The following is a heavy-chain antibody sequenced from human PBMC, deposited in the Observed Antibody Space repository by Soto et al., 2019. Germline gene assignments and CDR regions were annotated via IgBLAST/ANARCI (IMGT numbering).Heavy chain of an antibody. Sequence: GGSLRLSCAASGFTFRSYAMSWVRQAPGKGLEWVSAISGSGSSTHYADSVKGRFTISRDNSKNTLYLQVNSLRAEDTAVYYCAYSSTPFDYWGQGTLVTVSS. CDR3: AYSSTPFDY. D-gene: IGHD6-13*01. CDR1: GFTFRSYA. V-gene: IGHV3-23*01. J-gene: IGHJ4*02. CDR2: ISGSGSST.